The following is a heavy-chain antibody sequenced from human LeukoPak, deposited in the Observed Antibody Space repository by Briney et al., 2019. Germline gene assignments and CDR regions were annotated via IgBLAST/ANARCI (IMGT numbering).Heavy chain of an antibody. CDR3: AKQGAIRQDYYMDL. Sequence: GASVKVSCKASGGSFSSYAITWVRQAPGQGREWMGRIIPIFGTTTYAQKFQGRVTITADMGSSTAYLELTRLTSEDTALYFCAKQGAIRQDYYMDLRGNGTTVTVSS. CDR1: GGSFSSYA. J-gene: IGHJ6*03. CDR2: IIPIFGTT. D-gene: IGHD5-24*01. V-gene: IGHV1-69*06.